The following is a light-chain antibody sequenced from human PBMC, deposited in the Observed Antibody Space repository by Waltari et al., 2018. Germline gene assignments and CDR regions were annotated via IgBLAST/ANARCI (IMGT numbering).Light chain of an antibody. CDR3: NSRDTTGYRVV. J-gene: IGLJ2*01. CDR2: GKN. CDR1: SLRSYD. V-gene: IGLV3-19*01. Sequence: SSELTQDPSVSVALGQTVTITCQGDSLRSYDASWYQQKPRQAPVLVIFGKNIRPSGLPDRFSVSRSGDTASLTITGTQAEDEADYYCNSRDTTGYRVVFGGGTKVTVL.